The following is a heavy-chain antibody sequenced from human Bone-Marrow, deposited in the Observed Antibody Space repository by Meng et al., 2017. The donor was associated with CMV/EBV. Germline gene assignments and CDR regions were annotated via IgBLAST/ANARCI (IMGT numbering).Heavy chain of an antibody. V-gene: IGHV3-72*01. CDR1: GFTFSDHY. D-gene: IGHD1-26*01. CDR2: TRNKANSYTT. CDR3: ARVDSGAGY. Sequence: GESLKISCAASGFTFSDHYMDWVRQAPGKGLEWVGRTRNKANSYTTEYAASVKGRFTISRDDSKNSLYLQMNSLKTEDTAVYYCARVDSGAGYWGQGTLVTVYS. J-gene: IGHJ4*02.